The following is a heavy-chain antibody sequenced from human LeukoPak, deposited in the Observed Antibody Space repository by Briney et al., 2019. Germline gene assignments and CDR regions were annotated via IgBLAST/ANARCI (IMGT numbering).Heavy chain of an antibody. CDR3: ARVYCSATTCYRVHFDY. CDR2: ISYSSTSI. CDR1: GFTFSRHT. V-gene: IGHV3-21*01. D-gene: IGHD2-2*02. J-gene: IGHJ4*02. Sequence: GGSLRLSCAASGFTFSRHTMTWVRQAPGKGLEWVSSISYSSTSIYYADSVKGRFTISRDNAKNSLYLQMNNLRAEDTAVYYCARVYCSATTCYRVHFDYRGQGTLVTVSS.